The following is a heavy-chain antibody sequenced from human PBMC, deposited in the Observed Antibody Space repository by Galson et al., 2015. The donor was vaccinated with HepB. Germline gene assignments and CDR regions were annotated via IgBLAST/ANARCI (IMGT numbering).Heavy chain of an antibody. CDR2: ISSSSSTI. J-gene: IGHJ5*02. Sequence: SLGLSCAASGFTFSSYSMNWVRQAPGKGLEWGSYISSSSSTIYYADSVKGRFTISRDNAKNSLDLQMNSLRDEDTAVYYCARDLITIFGNNWFDPWGQGTLVTVSS. D-gene: IGHD3-3*01. CDR3: ARDLITIFGNNWFDP. CDR1: GFTFSSYS. V-gene: IGHV3-48*02.